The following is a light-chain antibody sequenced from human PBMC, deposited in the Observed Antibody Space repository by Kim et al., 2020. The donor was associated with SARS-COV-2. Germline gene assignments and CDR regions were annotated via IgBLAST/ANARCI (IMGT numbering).Light chain of an antibody. CDR3: QQYNKWPYT. Sequence: SVSPGESATLAVRASQSISSHLAWYQQKPGQAPRLLIYGASTRATGTPSRFSGSGSGTEFTLTISSLQSEDFAVYSCQQYNKWPYTFGQGTKLEIK. CDR1: QSISSH. V-gene: IGKV3-15*01. CDR2: GAS. J-gene: IGKJ2*01.